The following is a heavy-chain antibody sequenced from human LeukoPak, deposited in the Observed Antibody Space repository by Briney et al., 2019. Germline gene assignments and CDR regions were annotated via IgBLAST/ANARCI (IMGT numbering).Heavy chain of an antibody. J-gene: IGHJ4*02. CDR2: IIAIFGKA. Sequence: SVKVSCKASGGTLSSYAISWVRQAAGQGLEGMGRIIAIFGKAKYAQKFQRRVTITTDESTSPAYMELSSLRSEDTPVYYCARDSLSPAVAGNSFDYWGQGTLVTVSS. D-gene: IGHD6-19*01. CDR3: ARDSLSPAVAGNSFDY. V-gene: IGHV1-69*05. CDR1: GGTLSSYA.